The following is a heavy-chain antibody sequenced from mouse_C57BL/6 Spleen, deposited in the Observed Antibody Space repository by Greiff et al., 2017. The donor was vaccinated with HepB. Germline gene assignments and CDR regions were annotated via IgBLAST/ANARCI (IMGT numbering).Heavy chain of an antibody. CDR1: GYSFTDYN. Sequence: VQLQQSGPELVKPGASVKISCKASGYSFTDYNMNWVKQSNGKSLEWIGVINPNYGTTSYNQKFKGKATLTVDQSSSTAYMQLNSLTSEDSAVYYCERGYYGSREDYAMDYWGQGTSVTVSS. J-gene: IGHJ4*01. CDR3: ERGYYGSREDYAMDY. CDR2: INPNYGTT. D-gene: IGHD1-1*01. V-gene: IGHV1-39*01.